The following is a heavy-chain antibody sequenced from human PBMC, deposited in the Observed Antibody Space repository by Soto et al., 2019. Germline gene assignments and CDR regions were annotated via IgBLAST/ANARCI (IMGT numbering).Heavy chain of an antibody. V-gene: IGHV1-3*01. J-gene: IGHJ5*02. D-gene: IGHD3-3*01. CDR2: INAGNGNT. Sequence: QVQLVQSGAEVKKPGASVKVSCKASGYTFTSYAMHWVRQAPGQRLEWMGWINAGNGNTKYSQKFQGRVTITRDTSASTAYMELSSLRSEDTAVYYCARGRITIFGVVIFSWFDPWGQGTLVTVSS. CDR1: GYTFTSYA. CDR3: ARGRITIFGVVIFSWFDP.